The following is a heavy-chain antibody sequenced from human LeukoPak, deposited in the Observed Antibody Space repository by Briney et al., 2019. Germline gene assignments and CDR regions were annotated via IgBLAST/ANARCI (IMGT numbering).Heavy chain of an antibody. CDR1: GYTFTGYY. V-gene: IGHV1-2*02. CDR2: INPNSGGT. J-gene: IGHJ3*02. CDR3: ARAGVWDYSDTSGYHNGAFDI. Sequence: SVKVSCKASGYTFTGYYMHWVRQAPGQGLEWMGWINPNSGGTNYAQKFQGRVTMTRDTSISTAYMELSRLRSDDTAVYYCARAGVWDYSDTSGYHNGAFDIWGQGTMVTVSS. D-gene: IGHD3-22*01.